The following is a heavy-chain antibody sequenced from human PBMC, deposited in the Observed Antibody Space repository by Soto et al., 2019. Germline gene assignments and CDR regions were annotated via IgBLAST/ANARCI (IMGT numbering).Heavy chain of an antibody. CDR2: IYYSGST. CDR3: ARRYGYSFDY. Sequence: LSLTCTVSGGPISSYYWSWIRQPPGKGLEWIGYIYYSGSTNYNPSLKSRVTISVDTSKNQFSLKLSSVTAADTAVYYCARRYGYSFDYWGQGTLVTVSA. V-gene: IGHV4-59*08. CDR1: GGPISSYY. D-gene: IGHD1-1*01. J-gene: IGHJ4*02.